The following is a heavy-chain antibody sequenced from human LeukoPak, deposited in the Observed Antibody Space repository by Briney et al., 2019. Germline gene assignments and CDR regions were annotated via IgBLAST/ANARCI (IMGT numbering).Heavy chain of an antibody. J-gene: IGHJ6*02. CDR3: ARSPGYCSGGSCVPDYYYYGMDV. D-gene: IGHD2-15*01. CDR1: GYSFTSYW. CDR2: IYPGDSDT. V-gene: IGHV5-51*01. Sequence: GESLKISCKGSGYSFTSYWIGWVRQMPGKGLEWMGIIYPGDSDTRYSPSLQGQVTISADKSISTAYLQWSSLKASDTAMYYCARSPGYCSGGSCVPDYYYYGMDVWGQGTTVTVSS.